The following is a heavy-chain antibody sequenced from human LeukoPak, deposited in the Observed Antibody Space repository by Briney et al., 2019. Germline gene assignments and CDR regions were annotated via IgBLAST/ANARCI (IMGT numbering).Heavy chain of an antibody. CDR3: ARTDRQYSGGTEDY. D-gene: IGHD5-12*01. V-gene: IGHV3-48*04. J-gene: IGHJ4*02. CDR1: GFTFSIYS. Sequence: GGSLRLSCAASGFTFSIYSMNWVRQAPGKGLEWVSYISTSSSTIYYADSVKGRCTISRDNAKNSLYLQMNSLRAEDTAVYYCARTDRQYSGGTEDYWGQGTLVTVSS. CDR2: ISTSSSTI.